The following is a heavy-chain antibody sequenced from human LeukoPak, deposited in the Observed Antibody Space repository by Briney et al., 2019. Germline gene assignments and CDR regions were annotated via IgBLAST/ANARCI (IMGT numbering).Heavy chain of an antibody. V-gene: IGHV3-23*01. CDR2: ISGSGGST. CDR1: GFSFSSYA. J-gene: IGHJ4*02. Sequence: GGSLRLSCAASGFSFSSYAMSWVRQAPGKGLEWVSAISGSGGSTYYADSVKGRFTISRDNSKNTLCLQMNSLRAEDTAVYYCAKVWVRGVKDYWGQGTLVTVSS. D-gene: IGHD3-10*01. CDR3: AKVWVRGVKDY.